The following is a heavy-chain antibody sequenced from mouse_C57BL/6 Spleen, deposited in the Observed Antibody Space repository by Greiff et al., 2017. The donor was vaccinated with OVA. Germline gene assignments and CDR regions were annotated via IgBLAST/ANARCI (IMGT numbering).Heavy chain of an antibody. V-gene: IGHV1-15*01. CDR3: TYFDY. J-gene: IGHJ2*01. Sequence: VQLKESGAELVRPGASVTLSCKASGYTFTDYEMHWVKQTPVHGLEWIGAIDPETGGTAYNQKFKGKAILTADKSSSTAYMELRSLTSEDSAVYYCTYFDYWGQGTTLTVSS. CDR1: GYTFTDYE. CDR2: IDPETGGT.